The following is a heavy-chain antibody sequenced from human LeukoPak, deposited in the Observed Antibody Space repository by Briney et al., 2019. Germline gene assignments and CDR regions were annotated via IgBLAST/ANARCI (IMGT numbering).Heavy chain of an antibody. CDR3: ASRRDDYLTPFDS. V-gene: IGHV4-34*01. Sequence: SETLSLTCAVYGGSFSGYYWSWIRQPPGKGLEWIGEINHSGSTNYNPSLKSRVTISVDTSKNQFSLKLSSVTAADTATYYCASRRDDYLTPFDSWGQGTQVSVSS. J-gene: IGHJ4*02. D-gene: IGHD5-24*01. CDR1: GGSFSGYY. CDR2: INHSGST.